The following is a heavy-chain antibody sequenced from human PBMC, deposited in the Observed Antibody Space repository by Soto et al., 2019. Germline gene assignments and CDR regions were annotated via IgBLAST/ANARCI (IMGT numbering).Heavy chain of an antibody. J-gene: IGHJ4*02. CDR3: AKGGWLGPQYYFDY. D-gene: IGHD6-19*01. Sequence: PGGSLRLSCASSVFTFISYAMSWVRQAPGKGLEWVSAISGSGGSTYYADSVKGRFTISRDNSKNTLYLQMNSLRAEDTAVYYCAKGGWLGPQYYFDYWGQGTLVTVSS. V-gene: IGHV3-23*01. CDR2: ISGSGGST. CDR1: VFTFISYA.